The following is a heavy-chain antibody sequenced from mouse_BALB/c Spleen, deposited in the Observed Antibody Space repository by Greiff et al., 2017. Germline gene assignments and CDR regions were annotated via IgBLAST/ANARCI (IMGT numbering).Heavy chain of an antibody. CDR2: IHPSDSET. D-gene: IGHD2-12*01. Sequence: QVQLKQSGPELVKPGASVKVSCKASGYSFTSYWMNWVKQRPGQGLEWIGMIHPSDSETRLNQKFKDKATLTVDKSSSTAYMQLSSPTSEDSAVYYCARCGSYYWYFDVWGAGTTVTVSS. CDR1: GYSFTSYW. V-gene: IGHV1S126*01. J-gene: IGHJ1*01. CDR3: ARCGSYYWYFDV.